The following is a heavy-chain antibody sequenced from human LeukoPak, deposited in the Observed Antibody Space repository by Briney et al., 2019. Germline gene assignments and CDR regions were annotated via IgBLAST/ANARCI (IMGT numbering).Heavy chain of an antibody. CDR3: AKGPIVVVPGELDY. Sequence: GGSLRLSCAASGFTVSSNYMSWVRQAPGKGLEWVSVIYSGGSTYYADSVKGRFTISRDNSKNTLYLQMNSLRAEDTAVYYCAKGPIVVVPGELDYWGQGTLVTVSS. D-gene: IGHD2-2*01. CDR2: IYSGGST. V-gene: IGHV3-53*01. J-gene: IGHJ4*02. CDR1: GFTVSSNY.